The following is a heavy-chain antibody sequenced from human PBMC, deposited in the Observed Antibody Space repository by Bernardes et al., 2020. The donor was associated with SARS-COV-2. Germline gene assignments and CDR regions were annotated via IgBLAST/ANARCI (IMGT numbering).Heavy chain of an antibody. CDR3: ARVPYTAMAYYYYGMDV. V-gene: IGHV3-7*01. CDR1: GFTFSSYW. J-gene: IGHJ6*02. Sequence: GSLRLSCAASGFTFSSYWMSWVRQAPGKGLEWVANIKQDGSEKYYVDSVKGRFTISRDNAKNSLYLQMNSLRAEDTAVYYCARVPYTAMAYYYYGMDVWGQGTTVTVSS. D-gene: IGHD5-18*01. CDR2: IKQDGSEK.